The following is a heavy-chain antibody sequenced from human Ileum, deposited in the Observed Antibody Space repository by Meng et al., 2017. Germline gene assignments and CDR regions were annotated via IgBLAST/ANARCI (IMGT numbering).Heavy chain of an antibody. D-gene: IGHD3-10*02. V-gene: IGHV4-4*02. CDR3: ARADYVRYFDL. Sequence: QLQERRPGLVSASETLPLPCAVSCGASESNNGWTWICQPPGQGLEWIGEVYHSGSTHYNPSLQSQVTISIDNSKNRFSLCLNSVTAADTAIYFCARADYVRYFDLWGRGTLVTVSS. CDR2: VYHSGST. CDR1: CGASESNNG. J-gene: IGHJ2*01.